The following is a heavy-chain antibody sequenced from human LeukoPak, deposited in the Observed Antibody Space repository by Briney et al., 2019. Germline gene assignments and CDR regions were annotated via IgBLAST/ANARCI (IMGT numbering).Heavy chain of an antibody. Sequence: GGSLRLSCAASGFTFSSSWMHWVRQGPGKGLVWVARMNADGRTINYADSVKGRFTISRDNAKNTLYRQMNSLRTEDAAVYYCARAGNYYYDLWGRGTQVTVSS. V-gene: IGHV3-74*01. D-gene: IGHD1-7*01. CDR3: ARAGNYYYDL. J-gene: IGHJ2*01. CDR2: MNADGRTI. CDR1: GFTFSSSW.